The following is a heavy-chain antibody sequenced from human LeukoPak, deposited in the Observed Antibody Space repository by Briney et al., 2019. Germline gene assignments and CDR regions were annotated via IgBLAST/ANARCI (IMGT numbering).Heavy chain of an antibody. V-gene: IGHV4-61*09. CDR1: NGSISSDTYF. CDR3: ARDGGVGYPYWYFDL. Sequence: PSETLSLTCTVSNGSISSDTYFWSWIRQPAGKGLEWIGEINHSGSTNYNPSLKSRVTISVDTSKNQFSLKLSSVTAADTAVYYCARDGGVGYPYWYFDLWGRGTLVTVSS. D-gene: IGHD3-16*01. J-gene: IGHJ2*01. CDR2: INHSGST.